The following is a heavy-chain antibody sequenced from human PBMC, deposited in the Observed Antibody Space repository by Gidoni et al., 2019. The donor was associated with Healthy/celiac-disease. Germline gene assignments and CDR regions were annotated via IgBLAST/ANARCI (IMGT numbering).Heavy chain of an antibody. CDR3: ARDQSRGGGMAFDI. CDR1: GFTFSSYG. CDR2: IWYDGSNK. D-gene: IGHD6-19*01. V-gene: IGHV3-33*01. Sequence: QVQLVESGGGVVQPGRSLRLSCAASGFTFSSYGMHWVRQAPGKGLEWVAVIWYDGSNKYYADSVKGRFTISRDNSKNTLYLQMNSLRAEDTAVYYCARDQSRGGGMAFDIWGQGTMVTVSS. J-gene: IGHJ3*02.